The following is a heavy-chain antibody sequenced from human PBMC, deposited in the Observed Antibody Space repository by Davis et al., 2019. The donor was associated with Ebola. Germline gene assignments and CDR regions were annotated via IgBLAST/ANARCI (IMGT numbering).Heavy chain of an antibody. CDR2: LNFRGDEP. J-gene: IGHJ4*02. V-gene: IGHV3-21*01. CDR1: GFDFTTYA. Sequence: GESLKISCVVSGFDFTTYAMTWVRQAPGKGLEWVASLNFRGDEPFYAASVRGRFTISRDNAKNSLYLQMNSLRAEDTAVYYCAREGVVIAFGGVIVIRPYWGQGTLVTVSS. D-gene: IGHD3-16*02. CDR3: AREGVVIAFGGVIVIRPY.